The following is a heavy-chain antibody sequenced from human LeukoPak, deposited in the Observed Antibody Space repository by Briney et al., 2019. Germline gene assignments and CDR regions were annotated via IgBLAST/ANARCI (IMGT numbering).Heavy chain of an antibody. V-gene: IGHV5-51*01. CDR2: IYPGDSDT. J-gene: IGHJ4*02. CDR1: GYSFTSYW. D-gene: IGHD2-21*02. CDR3: ARHIPYCGGDCYPDYFDY. Sequence: GESLKISCQGSGYSFTSYWIGWVRQMPGKGLEWMGIIYPGDSDTRYSPSFQGQVTISADKSISTAYLQWSSLKASDTAMYYCARHIPYCGGDCYPDYFDYWGQGTLVTVSS.